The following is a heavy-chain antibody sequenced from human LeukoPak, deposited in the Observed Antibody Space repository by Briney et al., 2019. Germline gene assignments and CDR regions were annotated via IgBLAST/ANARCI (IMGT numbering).Heavy chain of an antibody. CDR1: GGSISSGDYY. J-gene: IGHJ3*02. D-gene: IGHD4-23*01. CDR3: ARRAYGGYVNAFDI. Sequence: PSETLSLTCTVSGGSISSGDYYWSWIRQPPGKGLEWIGYIYYTGSTYYNPSLKSRLTISEDTSKNQFSLKLSSVTAADTAVYYCARRAYGGYVNAFDIWGQGTMVTVSS. CDR2: IYYTGST. V-gene: IGHV4-30-4*01.